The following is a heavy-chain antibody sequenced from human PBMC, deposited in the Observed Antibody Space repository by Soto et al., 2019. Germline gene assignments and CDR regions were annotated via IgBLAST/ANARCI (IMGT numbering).Heavy chain of an antibody. V-gene: IGHV4-61*01. Sequence: QMQLQESGPGLVKPSETLSLACTVSGGSVSSPKYFWSWIRQPPGKGLEWVAYIYNNGKTNYNPSLKSRATISVDTSKNQCSLKLTSVTGADSAVYFCARTVMPVGNLSAFDHWGQGVLVTVSS. D-gene: IGHD7-27*01. CDR3: ARTVMPVGNLSAFDH. CDR1: GGSVSSPKYF. CDR2: IYNNGKT. J-gene: IGHJ4*02.